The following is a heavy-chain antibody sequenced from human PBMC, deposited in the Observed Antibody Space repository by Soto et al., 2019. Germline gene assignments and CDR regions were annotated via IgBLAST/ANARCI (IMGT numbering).Heavy chain of an antibody. Sequence: EVQLVESGGGLLQPGGSLRLSCAASGFTVSIKYMSWVRQAPGKGLEWVSVIYSGGNTYYADSVKSRFTISRDDSKNTLDLQMYRLRAEDTAVYYCARGDDSFDIWGQGKMVTVSS. J-gene: IGHJ3*02. CDR3: ARGDDSFDI. CDR2: IYSGGNT. CDR1: GFTVSIKY. V-gene: IGHV3-53*01.